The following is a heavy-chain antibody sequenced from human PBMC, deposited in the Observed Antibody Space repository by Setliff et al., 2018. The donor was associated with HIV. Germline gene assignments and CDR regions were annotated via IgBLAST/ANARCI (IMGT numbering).Heavy chain of an antibody. CDR1: GGSISGDY. CDR2: IHSSGTT. D-gene: IGHD3-3*01. V-gene: IGHV4-59*04. Sequence: SETQSLTCTVSGGSISGDYWSWIRQPPGRGLEWIGYIHSSGTTYYNPSLKSRVAISVDSSRSQFSLKLRSVTAADTAVYYCARHKTNYDFYAFDIWGQGTMVTVSS. J-gene: IGHJ3*02. CDR3: ARHKTNYDFYAFDI.